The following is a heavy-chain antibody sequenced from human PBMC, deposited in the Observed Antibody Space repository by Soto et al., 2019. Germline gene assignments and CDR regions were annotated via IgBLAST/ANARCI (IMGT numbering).Heavy chain of an antibody. CDR2: MKQDGSDK. V-gene: IGHV3-7*04. Sequence: EAQLVESGGGLVQPGGSLRLSCAASGFTFSRHWMSWVRQAPGKGLEWVATMKQDGSDKSYVDSVKGRFTISTDNAKNSLDLQMNSLRVEDTAVYYCGRDRHSWYHFFRWGRGTLVTVSS. J-gene: IGHJ4*02. CDR3: GRDRHSWYHFFR. D-gene: IGHD6-13*01. CDR1: GFTFSRHW.